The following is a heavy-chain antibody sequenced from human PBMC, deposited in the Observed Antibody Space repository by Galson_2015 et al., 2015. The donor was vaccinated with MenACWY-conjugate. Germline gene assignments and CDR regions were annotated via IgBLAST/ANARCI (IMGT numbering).Heavy chain of an antibody. Sequence: SLRLSCAASGFTFSSYWMHWVRQAPGKGLEWVSRINSDGSSTSYADSVKGRFTISRDNAKNTLYLQMNSLRAEDTAVYYCARDWVTGNDYWGQGTLVTVSS. J-gene: IGHJ4*02. V-gene: IGHV3-74*01. D-gene: IGHD1-20*01. CDR3: ARDWVTGNDY. CDR2: INSDGSST. CDR1: GFTFSSYW.